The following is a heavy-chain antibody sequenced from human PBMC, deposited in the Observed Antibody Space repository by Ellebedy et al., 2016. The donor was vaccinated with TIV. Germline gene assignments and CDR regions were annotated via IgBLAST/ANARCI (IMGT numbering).Heavy chain of an antibody. CDR1: GYRFSSYG. D-gene: IGHD5-18*01. CDR2: VSFDGSKQ. J-gene: IGHJ4*02. V-gene: IGHV3-30*03. CDR3: ATQDTSLVARLDH. Sequence: LSLXXTASGYRFSSYGMHWVRQAPGKGLEWVGLVSFDGSKQFYPDSVKGRFTISRDDSKNTVFLHINSLTPEDSGVYYCATQDTSLVARLDHWGQGTLVTVSP.